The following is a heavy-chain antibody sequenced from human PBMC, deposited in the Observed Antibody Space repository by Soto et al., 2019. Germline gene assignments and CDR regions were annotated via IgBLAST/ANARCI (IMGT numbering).Heavy chain of an antibody. J-gene: IGHJ6*02. CDR2: IKQDGSEK. Sequence: EVQLVESGGGLVQPGGSLRLSCAASGFTFSSYWMSWVRQAPGKGLEWVANIKQDGSEKYYVDSVKGRFTISRDNAKNSLYLQMNSLRAEDTAVYYCARDKNEREKDIVVVPAAPEAYYGMDVWGQGTTVTVSS. V-gene: IGHV3-7*01. CDR1: GFTFSSYW. CDR3: ARDKNEREKDIVVVPAAPEAYYGMDV. D-gene: IGHD2-2*01.